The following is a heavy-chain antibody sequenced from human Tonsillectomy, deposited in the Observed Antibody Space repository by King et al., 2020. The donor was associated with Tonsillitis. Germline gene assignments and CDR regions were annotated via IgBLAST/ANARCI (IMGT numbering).Heavy chain of an antibody. CDR3: AKSAGFTIFGVVIPFFDY. D-gene: IGHD3-3*01. CDR1: GFTFSSYA. CDR2: ISGSGGST. Sequence: VQLVESGGGLVQPGGSLRLSCAASGFTFSSYAMSWVRQAPGKGLEWVSAISGSGGSTYYADSVKGRFTISRDNSKNTLYLQMNSLRAEDTAVYYCAKSAGFTIFGVVIPFFDYWGQGTLVTVSS. V-gene: IGHV3-23*04. J-gene: IGHJ4*02.